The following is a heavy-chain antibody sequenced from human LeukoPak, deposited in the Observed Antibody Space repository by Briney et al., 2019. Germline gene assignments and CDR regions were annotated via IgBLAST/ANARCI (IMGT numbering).Heavy chain of an antibody. D-gene: IGHD3-22*01. V-gene: IGHV1-69*06. CDR1: GDTSSSYA. CDR2: IIPIFGTA. Sequence: ASVKVSCKASGDTSSSYAISWVRQAPGQGLEWMGGIIPIFGTANYAQKFQGRVTITADKSTSTAYMELSSLRSEDTAVYYCARGYPSYYYYYMDVWGKGTTVTVSS. CDR3: ARGYPSYYYYYMDV. J-gene: IGHJ6*03.